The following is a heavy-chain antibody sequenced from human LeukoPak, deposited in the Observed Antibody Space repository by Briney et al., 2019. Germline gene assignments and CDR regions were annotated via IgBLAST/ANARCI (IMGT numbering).Heavy chain of an antibody. J-gene: IGHJ6*03. V-gene: IGHV4-61*02. CDR2: IYTGGST. CDR1: GGSISSSSYY. Sequence: PSETLSLTCTVSGGSISSSSYYWSWIRQPAGKGLEWIGRIYTGGSTNYNPSLKSRVTISVDTSKNQFSLKLSSVTAADTAVYYCARDSYDILTGYARPYYYYYMDVWGKGTTVTISS. D-gene: IGHD3-9*01. CDR3: ARDSYDILTGYARPYYYYYMDV.